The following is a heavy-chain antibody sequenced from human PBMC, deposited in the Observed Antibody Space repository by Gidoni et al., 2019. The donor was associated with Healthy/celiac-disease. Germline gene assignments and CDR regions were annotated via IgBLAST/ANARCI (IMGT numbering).Heavy chain of an antibody. V-gene: IGHV3-30*18. Sequence: QVQLVESGGGVVQPGRSLRLSCAASGFTFSSYGMHWVRQAPGKGLEWVAVISYDGRNKYYADSVKGRFTISRDNSKNTLYLQMNSLRAEDTAVYYCAKAGYYDFWSGYYNKGHYYGMDVWGQGTTVTVSS. J-gene: IGHJ6*02. CDR2: ISYDGRNK. CDR3: AKAGYYDFWSGYYNKGHYYGMDV. CDR1: GFTFSSYG. D-gene: IGHD3-3*01.